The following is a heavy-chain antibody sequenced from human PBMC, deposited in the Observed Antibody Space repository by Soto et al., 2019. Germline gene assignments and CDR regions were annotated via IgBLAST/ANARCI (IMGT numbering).Heavy chain of an antibody. D-gene: IGHD6-13*01. J-gene: IGHJ4*02. CDR3: ASLRSRWNIDY. V-gene: IGHV4-30-4*01. CDR2: IYYTGST. CDR1: GGSISTDDHY. Sequence: QVQLQESGPGLVKPSQTLSLTCTVSGGSISTDDHYWSWIRQPLGKGLEWIGYIYYTGSTHYNPSLKSRLFTSLDTSKNQFSLQLTSVTAADTAVYYCASLRSRWNIDYWGQGTLVTVSP.